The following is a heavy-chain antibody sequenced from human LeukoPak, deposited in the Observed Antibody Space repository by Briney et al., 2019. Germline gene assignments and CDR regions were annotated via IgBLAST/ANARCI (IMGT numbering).Heavy chain of an antibody. J-gene: IGHJ3*02. V-gene: IGHV1-69*13. CDR2: IIPIFGTA. CDR3: AREMATIYPSKSFDI. Sequence: SVKVSCKASGGTFSSYAISWVRQAPGQGLEWVGGIIPIFGTANYAQKFQGRVTITADESTSTAYMELSSLRSEDTAVYYCAREMATIYPSKSFDIWGQGTMVTVSS. CDR1: GGTFSSYA. D-gene: IGHD5-24*01.